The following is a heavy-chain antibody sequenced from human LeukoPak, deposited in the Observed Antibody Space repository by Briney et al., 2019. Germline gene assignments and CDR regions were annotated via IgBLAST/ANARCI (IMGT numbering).Heavy chain of an antibody. CDR3: ARGWFRDYQSYYYYYGMDV. J-gene: IGHJ6*02. CDR2: MNANSGNT. V-gene: IGHV1-8*01. Sequence: ASVKVSCKASGYTFTRCGMNWVRQATGQGLEWMGWMNANSGNTGYAQKFQGRVTMTRNTSISTAYMELSSLRSEDTAVYYCARGWFRDYQSYYYYYGMDVWGQGTTVTVSS. CDR1: GYTFTRCG. D-gene: IGHD4-17*01.